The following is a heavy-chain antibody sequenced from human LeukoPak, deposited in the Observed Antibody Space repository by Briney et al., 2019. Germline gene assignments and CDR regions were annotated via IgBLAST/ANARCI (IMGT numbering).Heavy chain of an antibody. Sequence: PGGSLRLSCAVSGFTFSSYWMSWVRQAPGKGLEWVANIKQDGSDKYYVGSVKGRFTISRDNAKNSLYLQMNSLRAEDTAVYYCATTHQLLYGDAFDIWGQGTMVTVSS. D-gene: IGHD2-2*02. J-gene: IGHJ3*02. CDR1: GFTFSSYW. CDR3: ATTHQLLYGDAFDI. CDR2: IKQDGSDK. V-gene: IGHV3-7*01.